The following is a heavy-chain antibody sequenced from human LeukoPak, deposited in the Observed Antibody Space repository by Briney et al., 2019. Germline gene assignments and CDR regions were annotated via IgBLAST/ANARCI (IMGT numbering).Heavy chain of an antibody. D-gene: IGHD2-2*01. Sequence: GGSLRLSCAASGFTVSSNYMSWVRQAPGKGLEWVSVIYSGGSTYYADSVKGRLTISRDNSKNTLCLQMNSLRAEDTAVYYCAKKRVITTPAAIDWYFDLWGRGTLLTVSS. CDR1: GFTVSSNY. CDR2: IYSGGST. V-gene: IGHV3-66*01. CDR3: AKKRVITTPAAIDWYFDL. J-gene: IGHJ2*01.